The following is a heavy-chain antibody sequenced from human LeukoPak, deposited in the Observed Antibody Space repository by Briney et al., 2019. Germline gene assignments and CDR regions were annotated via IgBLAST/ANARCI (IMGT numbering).Heavy chain of an antibody. J-gene: IGHJ4*02. Sequence: GGSLRLSCAASGFTFSSYWMHWVRQAPGTGVVWVSRIDTDGSFTSDADSVRGRFTISRYNAKNTLYLQMSSLRAEDMAVYYCIRGTVGTPGNDYWGQGTLVTVSS. D-gene: IGHD4-23*01. CDR3: IRGTVGTPGNDY. CDR1: GFTFSSYW. CDR2: IDTDGSFT. V-gene: IGHV3-74*01.